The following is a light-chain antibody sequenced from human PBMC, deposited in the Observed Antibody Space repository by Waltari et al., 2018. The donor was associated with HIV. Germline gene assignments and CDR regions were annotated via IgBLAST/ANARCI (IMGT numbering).Light chain of an antibody. V-gene: IGLV2-18*02. J-gene: IGLJ2*01. CDR2: DVS. CDR3: SSFTTSITVV. Sequence: SALTQPPSVPRPLGQSVITSCPRARRYVGNHHAVPWYQQSPVTAPKLMIYDVSNRPSGVPDRFSGSKSGNTASLTISGLQAEDEADYYCSSFTTSITVVFGGGTKLTVL. CDR1: RRYVGNHHA.